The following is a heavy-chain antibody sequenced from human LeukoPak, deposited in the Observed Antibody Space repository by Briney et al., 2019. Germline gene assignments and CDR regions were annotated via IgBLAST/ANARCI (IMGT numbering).Heavy chain of an antibody. CDR3: ARGYSYGSPSEAYYFDY. D-gene: IGHD5-18*01. V-gene: IGHV7-4-1*02. J-gene: IGHJ4*02. CDR2: INTNTGNP. CDR1: GYTFTSNA. Sequence: ASVKVSCKASGYTFTSNAMNWVRQAPGQGLEWMGWINTNTGNPTYAQGFTGRFVFSLDTSVSTAYLRISSLKAEDTAVYSCARGYSYGSPSEAYYFDYWGQGTLVTVSS.